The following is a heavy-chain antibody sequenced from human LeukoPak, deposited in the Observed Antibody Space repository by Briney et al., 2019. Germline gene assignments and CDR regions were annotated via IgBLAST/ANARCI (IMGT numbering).Heavy chain of an antibody. CDR1: GGSISSYH. CDR2: ICYSGCT. Sequence: PSETLSLTCSVSGGSISSYHWSWLRQPPGKGLEWIGDICYSGCTNYDPSLKSRVTISVDTSKNQLSLKMSPVTAVDTGVYYCATRREGYDNWYFDLWGRGTLVTVSS. J-gene: IGHJ2*01. V-gene: IGHV4-59*01. CDR3: ATRREGYDNWYFDL. D-gene: IGHD5-24*01.